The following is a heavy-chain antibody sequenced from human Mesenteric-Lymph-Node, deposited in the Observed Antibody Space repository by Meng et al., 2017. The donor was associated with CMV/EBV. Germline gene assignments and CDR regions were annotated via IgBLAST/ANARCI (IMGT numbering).Heavy chain of an antibody. V-gene: IGHV3-23*01. Sequence: GESLKISCAASRFTFSSYAMSWVCQAPGKGLEWVSVISGSGDSTYNADSVKGRFTISRDNSKNTLYLQMNTLRPDDTAVYYCAKDSTTFHFDKSGYPDAFDMWGQGTKVTVSS. D-gene: IGHD3-22*01. CDR2: ISGSGDST. CDR3: AKDSTTFHFDKSGYPDAFDM. J-gene: IGHJ3*02. CDR1: RFTFSSYA.